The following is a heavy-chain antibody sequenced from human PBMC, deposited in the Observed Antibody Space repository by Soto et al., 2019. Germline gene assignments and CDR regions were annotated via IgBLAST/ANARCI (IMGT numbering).Heavy chain of an antibody. CDR3: ARRYWNSYLYYFDY. CDR1: GGSFSGYY. Sequence: QVQLQQWGAGLLKPSETLSLTCAVYGGSFSGYYWSWIRQPPGKGLEWIGEINHSGSTNYNPSLKSRVTIAVDASKSQFCLELSSVTAADTAVYYCARRYWNSYLYYFDYWGQGTLVTVSS. J-gene: IGHJ4*02. V-gene: IGHV4-34*01. D-gene: IGHD1-7*01. CDR2: INHSGST.